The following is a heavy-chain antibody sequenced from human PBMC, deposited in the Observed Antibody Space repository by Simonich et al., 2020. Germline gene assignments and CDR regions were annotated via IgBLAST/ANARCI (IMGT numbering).Heavy chain of an antibody. D-gene: IGHD1-1*01. CDR2: IYRGGRT. V-gene: IGHV3-53*01. CDR3: ARWTATGYYFDY. CDR1: GFTVSSNY. J-gene: IGHJ4*02. Sequence: EVQLVESGGGLIQPGGSLRLSCAASGFTVSSNYMSWVRQAPGEEVEWVSVIYRGGRTYYADSVKGRFTISRDNSKNTLYLQINSLRAEDTAVYYFARWTATGYYFDYWGQGTLVTVSS.